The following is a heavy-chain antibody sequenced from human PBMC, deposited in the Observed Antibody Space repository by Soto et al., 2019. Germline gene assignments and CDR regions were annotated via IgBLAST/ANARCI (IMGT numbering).Heavy chain of an antibody. CDR2: ISYDGSNK. D-gene: IGHD3-9*01. V-gene: IGHV3-30*18. CDR3: AKVRYDTVTGYYGPDY. Sequence: QVQLVESGGGVVQPGRSLRLSCAASGFTFSSYGIHWVRQAPGKGLEWVAVISYDGSNKYYADSVKGRFTISRDNSKNTLYRQMNSLTAEGTALYYCAKVRYDTVTGYYGPDYWGQGTLGTVSS. J-gene: IGHJ4*02. CDR1: GFTFSSYG.